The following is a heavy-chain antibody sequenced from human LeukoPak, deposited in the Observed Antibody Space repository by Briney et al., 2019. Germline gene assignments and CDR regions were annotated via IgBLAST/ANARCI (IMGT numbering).Heavy chain of an antibody. CDR1: GGSVGSGSYY. CDR2: IYFSGST. Sequence: SETLSLTCTVSGGSVGSGSYYWSWIRQPPGKGLEWIGYIYFSGSTNYNPSLKSRVTISVDTSKNQFSLKLSSVTAADTAVYYYARSPRAGGYYAPRIFDYWGQGSLVTVSS. V-gene: IGHV4-61*01. CDR3: ARSPRAGGYYAPRIFDY. D-gene: IGHD3-3*01. J-gene: IGHJ4*02.